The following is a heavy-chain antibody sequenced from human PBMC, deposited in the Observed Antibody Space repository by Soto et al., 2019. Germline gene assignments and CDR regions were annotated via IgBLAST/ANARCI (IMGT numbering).Heavy chain of an antibody. CDR1: GGSISSYY. J-gene: IGHJ4*02. CDR2: IYYSGST. D-gene: IGHD3-9*01. CDR3: ARLEVGYDILTGNYGYLFDY. V-gene: IGHV4-59*08. Sequence: QVQLQESGPGLVKPSETLSLTCTVSGGSISSYYWSWIRQPPGKGLEWIGYIYYSGSTNYNPSLKSRVTISVAPSKNQFSLKLSSVTAADTAVYYCARLEVGYDILTGNYGYLFDYWGQGTLVTVSS.